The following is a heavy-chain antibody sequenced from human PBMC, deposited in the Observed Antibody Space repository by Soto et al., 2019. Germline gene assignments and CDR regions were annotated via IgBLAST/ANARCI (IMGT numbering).Heavy chain of an antibody. Sequence: EVQLVESGGDLVQPGGSLRLSCAASGFTFSTYWMHWVRQAPGKGLVWVSRISSDGSSTLYADSVKGRFTVSRDNAKNTLYLQMNSLRVEDTAVYYCARVATTTEVDNLKSYYYMDVWGKGNTVTVSS. CDR2: ISSDGSST. J-gene: IGHJ6*03. D-gene: IGHD1-1*01. CDR1: GFTFSTYW. CDR3: ARVATTTEVDNLKSYYYMDV. V-gene: IGHV3-74*01.